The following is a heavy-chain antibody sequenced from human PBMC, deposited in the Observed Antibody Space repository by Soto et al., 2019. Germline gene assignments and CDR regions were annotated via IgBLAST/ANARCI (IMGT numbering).Heavy chain of an antibody. CDR2: MSYDGSNK. J-gene: IGHJ4*02. D-gene: IGHD1-1*01. CDR1: GFTFSSYA. CDR3: ARDRTLFGTGSTYYFDY. V-gene: IGHV3-30-3*01. Sequence: QVQLVESGGGVVQPWRSLRLSCAASGFTFSSYAMHWVRQAPGKGLKWVAVMSYDGSNKYYADSVKGRFTISRDNSKNTLYLQMNSLRVEDTAVYYCARDRTLFGTGSTYYFDYWGQGTLVAVSS.